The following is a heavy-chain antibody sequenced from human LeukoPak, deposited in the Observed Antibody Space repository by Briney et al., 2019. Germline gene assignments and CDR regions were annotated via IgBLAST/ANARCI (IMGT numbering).Heavy chain of an antibody. D-gene: IGHD1-20*01. CDR3: ARDLNWNDEENY. J-gene: IGHJ4*02. CDR2: IYYSGST. V-gene: IGHV4-39*07. Sequence: SETLSLTCTVSGGSISSSSYYWGWIRQPPGKGLEWIGSIYYSGSTYYNPSLKSRVTISVDTSKNQFSLKLSSVTAADTAVYYCARDLNWNDEENYWGQGTLVTVSS. CDR1: GGSISSSSYY.